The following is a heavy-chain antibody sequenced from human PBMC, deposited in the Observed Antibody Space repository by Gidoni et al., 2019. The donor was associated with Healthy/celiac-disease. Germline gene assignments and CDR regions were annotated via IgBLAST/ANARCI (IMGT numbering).Heavy chain of an antibody. V-gene: IGHV3-21*01. Sequence: EVQLVESGGGLVKPGGSLRLSCAASGFTFSSYSMNWVRQAPGKGLEWFSSISSSSSYIYYADSVKGRFTISRDNAKNSLYLQMNSLRAEDTAVYYCARAAVAGTDYWGQGTLVTVSS. CDR1: GFTFSSYS. CDR3: ARAAVAGTDY. D-gene: IGHD6-19*01. CDR2: ISSSSSYI. J-gene: IGHJ4*02.